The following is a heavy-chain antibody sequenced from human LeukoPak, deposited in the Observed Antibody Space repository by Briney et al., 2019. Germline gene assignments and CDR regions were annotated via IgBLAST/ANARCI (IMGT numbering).Heavy chain of an antibody. CDR3: ARGRGSSWYWEYFQH. D-gene: IGHD6-13*01. CDR1: GGSFSGYY. Sequence: SETLSLTCAVYGGSFSGYYWSWIRQPPGKGPEWIGEINRSGSTNYNPSLKSRVTISVDTSKNQFSLKLSSVTAADTAVYYCARGRGSSWYWEYFQHWGQGTLVTVSS. V-gene: IGHV4-34*01. J-gene: IGHJ1*01. CDR2: INRSGST.